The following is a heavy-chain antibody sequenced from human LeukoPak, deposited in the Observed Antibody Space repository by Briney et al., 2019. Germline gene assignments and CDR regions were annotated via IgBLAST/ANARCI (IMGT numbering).Heavy chain of an antibody. V-gene: IGHV3-21*01. CDR2: ISSSSSYI. J-gene: IGHJ3*02. CDR1: GFTFSSYS. CDR3: ARGARPVAFDI. Sequence: ESGRSLRLSCAASGFTFSSYSMNWVRQAPGKGLEWVSSISSSSSYIYYADSVKGRFTISRDNAKNSLYLQMNSLRAEDTAVYYCARGARPVAFDIWGQGTMVTVSS.